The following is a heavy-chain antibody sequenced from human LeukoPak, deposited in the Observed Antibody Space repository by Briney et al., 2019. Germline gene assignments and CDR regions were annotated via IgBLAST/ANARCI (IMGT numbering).Heavy chain of an antibody. CDR2: ISSSSTYI. D-gene: IGHD4-11*01. CDR1: GFTFSSYS. Sequence: PGGSLRLPCAASGFTFSSYSMNWVRQAPGKGLEWVSSISSSSTYIYYADSVKGRFTISRDNAKNSLYLQMNSLRAEDTAVYYCAKDLNTVTTAFFVHWGQGTLVTVSS. CDR3: AKDLNTVTTAFFVH. J-gene: IGHJ4*02. V-gene: IGHV3-21*06.